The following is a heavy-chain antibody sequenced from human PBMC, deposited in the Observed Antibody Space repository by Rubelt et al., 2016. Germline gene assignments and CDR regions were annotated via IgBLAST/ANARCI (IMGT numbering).Heavy chain of an antibody. D-gene: IGHD2-2*01. J-gene: IGHJ4*02. CDR3: ARGRYCSSTSCYDFDY. Sequence: EVQLVESGGGLVQPGGSLRLSCAVSGFTFSSYSINWVRQAPGKGLEWVSYISSSSSAIYYADSVKGRFTISRDNAKNSLSLQMNSLRAEDTAVYYCARGRYCSSTSCYDFDYWGQGTLVTVSS. CDR2: ISSSSSAI. V-gene: IGHV3-48*04. CDR1: GFTFSSYS.